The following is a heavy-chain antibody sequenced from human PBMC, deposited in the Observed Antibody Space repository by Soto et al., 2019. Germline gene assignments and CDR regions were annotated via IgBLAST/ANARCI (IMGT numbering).Heavy chain of an antibody. V-gene: IGHV1-18*01. J-gene: IGHJ6*03. CDR2: ISAYNGNT. CDR3: ARERGQASITIFGVVAHNPDYYYYYMDV. D-gene: IGHD3-3*01. Sequence: ASVKVSCKASGYTFTSYGISWVRQAPGQGLEWMGWISAYNGNTNYAQKLQGRVTMTTDTSTSTAYMELRSLRSDDTAVYYCARERGQASITIFGVVAHNPDYYYYYMDVWGKGTTVTVSS. CDR1: GYTFTSYG.